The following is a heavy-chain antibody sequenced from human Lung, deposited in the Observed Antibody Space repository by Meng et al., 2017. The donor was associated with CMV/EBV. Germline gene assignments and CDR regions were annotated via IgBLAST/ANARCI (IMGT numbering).Heavy chain of an antibody. Sequence: ASXXVSXKASGYTFSGYFMHWVRQAPGQGLEWMGWINPNTGGTKYAQRFEGRVTMTRDTSINTAYMELSRLKSDDTAVYYCARIDGYYYDSGGYPFDYWGQGTLVTVSS. CDR2: INPNTGGT. J-gene: IGHJ4*02. CDR3: ARIDGYYYDSGGYPFDY. CDR1: GYTFSGYF. D-gene: IGHD3-22*01. V-gene: IGHV1-2*02.